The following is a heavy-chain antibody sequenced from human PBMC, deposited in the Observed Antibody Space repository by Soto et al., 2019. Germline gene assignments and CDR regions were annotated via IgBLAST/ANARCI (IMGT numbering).Heavy chain of an antibody. CDR1: GFTFSSYS. Sequence: GGSLRLSCAASGFTFSSYSMNWVRQAPGKGLEWVSSISSSSSYIYYADSVKGRFTISIDNAKNSLYLQMNSLRAEDTAVYYCARDGYCSSTGCLNYGMDVWGQGTTVTVYS. CDR3: ARDGYCSSTGCLNYGMDV. CDR2: ISSSSSYI. D-gene: IGHD2-2*03. J-gene: IGHJ6*02. V-gene: IGHV3-21*01.